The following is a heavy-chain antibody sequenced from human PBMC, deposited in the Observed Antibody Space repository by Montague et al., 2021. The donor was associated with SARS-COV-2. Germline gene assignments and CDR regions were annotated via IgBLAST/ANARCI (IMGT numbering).Heavy chain of an antibody. V-gene: IGHV3-21*01. CDR2: LSGSGSHI. J-gene: IGHJ6*02. CDR1: GFTFSNYF. D-gene: IGHD3-3*01. Sequence: SLRLSCAASGFTFSNYFMNWVRQAPGQGLEWVSSLSGSGSHIYYSDSVKGRFTISRDNAKNSLYLQITSLRAEDTAVYYCARGYADVWSGYHYGMDVWGQGTTVTVSS. CDR3: ARGYADVWSGYHYGMDV.